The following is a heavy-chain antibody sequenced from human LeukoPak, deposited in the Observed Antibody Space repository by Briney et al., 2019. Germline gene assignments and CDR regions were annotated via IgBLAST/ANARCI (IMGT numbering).Heavy chain of an antibody. V-gene: IGHV4-4*07. D-gene: IGHD4-17*01. J-gene: IGHJ3*02. CDR3: ARDGRRGRYGDAFDI. CDR2: IYTSGST. CDR1: GGSISSYY. Sequence: TSETLSLTCTVSGGSISSYYWSWIRQPAGQGLEGIGRIYTSGSTNYNPSLESRVTMSVDTSSNQFSLKLSSVTAADTAVYYCARDGRRGRYGDAFDIWGLGTMVIVSS.